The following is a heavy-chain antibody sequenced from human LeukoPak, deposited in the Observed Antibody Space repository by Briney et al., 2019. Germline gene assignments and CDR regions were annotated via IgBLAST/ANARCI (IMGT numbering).Heavy chain of an antibody. D-gene: IGHD6-6*01. V-gene: IGHV4-59*01. CDR2: IYYSGST. CDR1: GGSLSSYY. Sequence: SETLSLTCTVSGGSLSSYYWSWIRQPPGKGLEWIGYIYYSGSTNYNPSLKSRVTISVDTSKNQFSLKLSSVTAADTAVYYCARGASIAAPGWFDPWGQGTLVTVSS. J-gene: IGHJ5*02. CDR3: ARGASIAAPGWFDP.